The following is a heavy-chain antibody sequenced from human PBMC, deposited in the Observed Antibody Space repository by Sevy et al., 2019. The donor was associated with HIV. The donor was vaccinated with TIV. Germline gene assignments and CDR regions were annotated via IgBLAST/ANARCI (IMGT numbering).Heavy chain of an antibody. D-gene: IGHD3-22*01. CDR3: ARDPTFSSDTRGYYPFDS. CDR1: GFIFSNLA. V-gene: IGHV3-30*04. CDR2: ISYDGSNK. J-gene: IGHJ4*02. Sequence: GGSLRLSCAASGFIFSNLAIHWVRRAPGRGLEWVAVISYDGSNKHYAASMKGRFTISRDNSRNTLFLQMNSLRLDDTAVYYCARDPTFSSDTRGYYPFDSWGQGTLVTVSS.